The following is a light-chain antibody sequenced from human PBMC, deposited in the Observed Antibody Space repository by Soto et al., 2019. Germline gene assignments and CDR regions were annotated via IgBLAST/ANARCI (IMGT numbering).Light chain of an antibody. J-gene: IGKJ1*01. CDR1: QGISSY. CDR3: QQLSVYPRT. CDR2: AAS. Sequence: DIQLTQSPSFLSASVGDRITITCRASQGISSYLAWYQQKPGKAPNLLIYAASTLQSGVPSRFSGSGSGTEFTLTISSLQPEDFATYYCQQLSVYPRTFGQGTKVEIK. V-gene: IGKV1-9*01.